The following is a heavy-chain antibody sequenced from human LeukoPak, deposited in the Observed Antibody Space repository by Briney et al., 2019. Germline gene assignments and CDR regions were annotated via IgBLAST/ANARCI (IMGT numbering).Heavy chain of an antibody. D-gene: IGHD1-26*01. CDR2: ISGSGGDT. J-gene: IGHJ4*02. CDR1: GFTVSDYA. CDR3: AKDNSGNFLSPFDY. Sequence: PGGSLRLSCAASGFTVSDYAMTWVRQSPGEGLEWVSTISGSGGDTYYADSVKGRFTMSRDNSKNTLDLQMSSLRAEDTAIYYCAKDNSGNFLSPFDYWGQGTLVAVSS. V-gene: IGHV3-23*01.